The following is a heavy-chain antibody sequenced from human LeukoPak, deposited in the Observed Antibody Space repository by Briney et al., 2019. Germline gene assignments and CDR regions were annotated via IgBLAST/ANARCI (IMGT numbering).Heavy chain of an antibody. J-gene: IGHJ4*02. CDR2: ISSDGDDK. CDR3: AKPDGSGSYALN. CDR1: GFTFSSFG. Sequence: TGGSLRLSCAASGFTFSSFGIHWVRQAPGKGLEWVALISSDGDDKYYADSVKGRFTISRDNSKNTLYLQMNSLRTEDTAMYYCAKPDGSGSYALNWGEGTLVTVSS. V-gene: IGHV3-30*18. D-gene: IGHD3-10*01.